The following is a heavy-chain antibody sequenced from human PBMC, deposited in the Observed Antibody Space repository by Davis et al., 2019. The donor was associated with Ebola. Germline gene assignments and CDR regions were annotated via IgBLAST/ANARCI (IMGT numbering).Heavy chain of an antibody. J-gene: IGHJ6*02. V-gene: IGHV3-23*01. CDR2: ISGSDGNT. CDR3: VKDLFWWSAADV. D-gene: IGHD2-8*02. CDR1: GFTFSSYA. Sequence: GESLKISCAASGFTFSSYAMSWVRQAPGKGLEWVSAISGSDGNTYYADSVKGRFTISRDNSKNTLYLQMNSLRAEDTAVYYCVKDLFWWSAADVWGQGTTVTVSS.